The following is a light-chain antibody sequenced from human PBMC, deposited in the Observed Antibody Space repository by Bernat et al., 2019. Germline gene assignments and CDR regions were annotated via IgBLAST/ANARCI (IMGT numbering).Light chain of an antibody. CDR3: QKYGNPPPNT. Sequence: EIVLTQSPGTLALSPGERATLSCTASQTISNSYLAWYQQKPGQAPRLLIYGASNRATGIPDRFSGSGSGTDFSLTISRLEPEDFAVYFCQKYGNPPPNTVGGGTKVEIK. V-gene: IGKV3-20*01. CDR1: QTISNSY. J-gene: IGKJ4*01. CDR2: GAS.